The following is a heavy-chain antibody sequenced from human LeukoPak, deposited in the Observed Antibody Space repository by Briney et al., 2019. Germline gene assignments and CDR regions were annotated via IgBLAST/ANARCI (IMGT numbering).Heavy chain of an antibody. V-gene: IGHV3-23*01. CDR1: GFTFSSHA. CDR2: VSGGGHNT. J-gene: IGHJ4*02. D-gene: IGHD3-3*01. CDR3: AKDRSSWYYPFDS. Sequence: GGSLRLSCVASGFTFSSHAMSWVRQAPGKGLEWVSVVSGGGHNTYYADSVKGRFTMSRDNSKRTVYLQMNSLRAEDTAVYYCAKDRSSWYYPFDSWGQGTLVTVSS.